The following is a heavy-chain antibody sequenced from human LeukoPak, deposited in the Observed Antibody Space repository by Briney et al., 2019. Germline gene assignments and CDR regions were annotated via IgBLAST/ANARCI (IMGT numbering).Heavy chain of an antibody. CDR1: GFTFSSYG. J-gene: IGHJ4*02. V-gene: IGHV3-30*02. CDR3: AKGIAVAGGISYYFDY. D-gene: IGHD6-19*01. Sequence: GGSLRLSCAASGFTFSSYGTHWVRQAPGKGLEWVAFIRYDGSNKYYADSVKGRFTISRDNSKNTLYLQMNSLRAEDTAVYYCAKGIAVAGGISYYFDYWGQGTLVSVSS. CDR2: IRYDGSNK.